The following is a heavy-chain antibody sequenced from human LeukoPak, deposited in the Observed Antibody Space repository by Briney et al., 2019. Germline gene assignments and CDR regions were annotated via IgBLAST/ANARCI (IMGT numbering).Heavy chain of an antibody. Sequence: GRSLRLSCAASGFTFSSYGMHWVRQAPGKGLEWVAVIWYDGSNKYYADSVKGRFTISRDNSKNTLYLQMNSLRAEDTAVYYCARDTYYDSSGYTGDYYYYGMDVWGQGTTVTVSS. CDR1: GFTFSSYG. CDR3: ARDTYYDSSGYTGDYYYYGMDV. CDR2: IWYDGSNK. J-gene: IGHJ6*02. D-gene: IGHD3-22*01. V-gene: IGHV3-33*01.